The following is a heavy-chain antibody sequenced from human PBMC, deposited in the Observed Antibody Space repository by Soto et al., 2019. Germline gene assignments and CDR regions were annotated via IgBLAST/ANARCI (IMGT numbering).Heavy chain of an antibody. CDR2: ISYDGSNK. CDR3: AKDLVDTAMALKGPYYYYGMDV. V-gene: IGHV3-30*18. D-gene: IGHD5-18*01. CDR1: GFTFSSYG. J-gene: IGHJ6*02. Sequence: PGGSLRLSCAASGFTFSSYGMHWVRQAPGKGLEWVAVISYDGSNKYYADSVKGRFTISRDNSKNTLYLQMNSLRAEDTAVYYCAKDLVDTAMALKGPYYYYGMDVWGQGTTVTVSS.